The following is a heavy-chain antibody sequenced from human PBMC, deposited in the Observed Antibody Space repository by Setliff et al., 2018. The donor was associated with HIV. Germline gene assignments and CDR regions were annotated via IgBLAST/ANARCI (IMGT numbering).Heavy chain of an antibody. CDR2: VYNSGST. D-gene: IGHD3-22*01. J-gene: IGHJ4*02. CDR1: GDSMNDYY. Sequence: LSLTCTVSGDSMNDYYWSWIRQTAGKGLEWIGRVYNSGSTNYNPSFMSRVSISVDTSKSQFSLKLRSVTAADTAVYFCARGFSSAFFHEFFDYWGQGT. CDR3: ARGFSSAFFHEFFDY. V-gene: IGHV4-4*07.